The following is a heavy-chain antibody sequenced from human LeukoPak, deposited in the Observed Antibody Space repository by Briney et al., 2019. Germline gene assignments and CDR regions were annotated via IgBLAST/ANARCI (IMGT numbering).Heavy chain of an antibody. CDR2: ISHVGGT. CDR3: ARDLQRGYVDP. CDR1: EFTFSDYA. Sequence: GGSLRLSCAASEFTFSDYAMSWVRQAPEKGLEWVSTISHVGGTYYADSVKGRFTTSRDNSKSTLFLQMNSLRAEDTAVYFCARDLQRGYVDPWGQGTLVTVSS. V-gene: IGHV3-23*01. D-gene: IGHD2-15*01. J-gene: IGHJ5*02.